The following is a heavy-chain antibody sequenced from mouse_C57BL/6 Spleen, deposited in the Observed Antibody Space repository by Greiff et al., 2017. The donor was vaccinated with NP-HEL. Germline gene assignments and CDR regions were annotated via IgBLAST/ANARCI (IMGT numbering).Heavy chain of an antibody. D-gene: IGHD3-2*02. V-gene: IGHV1-4*01. CDR2: INPSSGYT. CDR1: GYTFTSYT. J-gene: IGHJ4*01. Sequence: LVESGAELARPGASVKMSCKASGYTFTSYTMHWVKQRPGQGLEWIGYINPSSGYTKYNQKFKDKATLTADKSSSTAYMQLSSLTSEDSAVYYCARDSSGYGYAMDYWGQGTSVTVSS. CDR3: ARDSSGYGYAMDY.